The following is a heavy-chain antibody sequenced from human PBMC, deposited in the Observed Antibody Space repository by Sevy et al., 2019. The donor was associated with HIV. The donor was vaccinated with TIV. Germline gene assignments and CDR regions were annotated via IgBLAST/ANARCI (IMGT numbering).Heavy chain of an antibody. CDR3: AREHLPDYYDSSGYTYFDY. D-gene: IGHD3-22*01. Sequence: SETLSLTCAVSGGSISSSNWWSWVRQPPGKGLEWIGEIYHSGSTNYNPSLKSRVTISVDKSKNQFSLKLSSVTAADMAVYYCAREHLPDYYDSSGYTYFDYWCQGTLVTVSS. CDR2: IYHSGST. J-gene: IGHJ4*02. V-gene: IGHV4-4*02. CDR1: GGSISSSNW.